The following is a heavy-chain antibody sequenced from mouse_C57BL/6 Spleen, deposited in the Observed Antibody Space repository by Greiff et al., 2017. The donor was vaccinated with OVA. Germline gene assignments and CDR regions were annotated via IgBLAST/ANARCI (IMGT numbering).Heavy chain of an antibody. Sequence: VQLQQSGPELVKPGASVKISCKASGYTFTDYYMNWVKQSHGKSLEWIGDINPNNGGTSYNQKFKGKATLTVDKSSSTAYMELRSLTSEDSAVYYCARRNYGNPEFAYWGQGTLVTVSA. CDR1: GYTFTDYY. V-gene: IGHV1-26*01. J-gene: IGHJ3*01. CDR3: ARRNYGNPEFAY. CDR2: INPNNGGT. D-gene: IGHD2-1*01.